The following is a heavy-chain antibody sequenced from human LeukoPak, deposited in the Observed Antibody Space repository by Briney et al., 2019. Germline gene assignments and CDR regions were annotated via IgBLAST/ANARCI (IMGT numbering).Heavy chain of an antibody. J-gene: IGHJ3*02. Sequence: SVEVSCKASGGTFSSYAISWVRQAPGQGLEWMGGIIPIFGTANYAQKFQGRVTITTDESTSTAYMELSSLRSEDTAVYYCAGGGATTRFAFDIWGQGTMVTVSS. D-gene: IGHD1-26*01. CDR2: IIPIFGTA. CDR3: AGGGATTRFAFDI. CDR1: GGTFSSYA. V-gene: IGHV1-69*05.